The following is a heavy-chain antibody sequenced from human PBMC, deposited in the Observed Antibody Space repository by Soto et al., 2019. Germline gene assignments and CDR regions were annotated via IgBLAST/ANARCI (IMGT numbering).Heavy chain of an antibody. D-gene: IGHD3-3*01. Sequence: EVQLLESGGGLIQPGGSLRLSCAASGFTCSSYAMSWVRQAPGKGLEWVSAISGSGGSTYYADSVKGRFTISRDNSKNTLYLQMNSLRAEDTAVYYCAXVTTILYDFWSGYYIDYWGQGTLVSVSS. CDR2: ISGSGGST. V-gene: IGHV3-23*01. J-gene: IGHJ4*02. CDR3: AXVTTILYDFWSGYYIDY. CDR1: GFTCSSYA.